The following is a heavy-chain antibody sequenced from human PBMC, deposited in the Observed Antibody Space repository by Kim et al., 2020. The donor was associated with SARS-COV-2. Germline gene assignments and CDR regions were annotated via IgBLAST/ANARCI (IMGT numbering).Heavy chain of an antibody. D-gene: IGHD1-26*01. CDR3: AKEVAVGYYYHNGVDV. V-gene: IGHV3-30*18. Sequence: GGSLRLSCAASGFTFSSYGMHWVRQAPGRGLEWVALISYDESNKYYSDSVKGRFTISRDNSKNTLYLQMNSLRTEDTVVYFCAKEVAVGYYYHNGVDVWG. J-gene: IGHJ6*01. CDR2: ISYDESNK. CDR1: GFTFSSYG.